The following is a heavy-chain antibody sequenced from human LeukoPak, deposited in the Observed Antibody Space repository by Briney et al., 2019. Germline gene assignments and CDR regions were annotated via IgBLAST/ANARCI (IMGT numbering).Heavy chain of an antibody. V-gene: IGHV1-2*04. CDR1: GYTFTGYY. CDR3: AREEVATGGHYYFDY. Sequence: GASVKVSCKASGYTFTGYYMHWVRQAPGQGLGWMGWINPNSGGTNYAQKFQGWVTMTRDTSISTAYMELSRLRSDDTAVYYCAREEVATGGHYYFDYWGQGTLVTVSS. CDR2: INPNSGGT. J-gene: IGHJ4*02. D-gene: IGHD5-12*01.